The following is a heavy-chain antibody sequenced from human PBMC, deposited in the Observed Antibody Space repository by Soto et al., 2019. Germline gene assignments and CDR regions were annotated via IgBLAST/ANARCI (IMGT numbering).Heavy chain of an antibody. D-gene: IGHD1-26*01. J-gene: IGHJ6*01. V-gene: IGHV3-30-3*01. CDR3: ARTPRGQWELPYHDDGMDV. CDR2: ISYDGSNK. CDR1: GFTFSSYA. Sequence: QVQLVESGGGVVQPGRSLRLSCAASGFTFSSYAMHWVRQAPGKGLEWVAVISYDGSNKYYADSVKGRFTISRDNSKNTLYLQMNSLRAEDTAVYYCARTPRGQWELPYHDDGMDVW.